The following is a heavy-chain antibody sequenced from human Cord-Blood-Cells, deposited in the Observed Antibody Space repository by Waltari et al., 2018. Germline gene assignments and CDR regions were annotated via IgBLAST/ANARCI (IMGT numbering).Heavy chain of an antibody. D-gene: IGHD1-26*01. CDR2: IIPSFVPA. Sequence: QVQLVQSGAEVKKPGSSVKVSCKASGGTFSSYAISWVRQAPGQGLEWMGGIIPSFVPANYAKKVQGRGTITADEATSTADMELSSLRSEDTAVYYCAREELYSGSYYYYYYGMDVWGQGTTVTVSS. CDR1: GGTFSSYA. V-gene: IGHV1-69*01. CDR3: AREELYSGSYYYYYYGMDV. J-gene: IGHJ6*02.